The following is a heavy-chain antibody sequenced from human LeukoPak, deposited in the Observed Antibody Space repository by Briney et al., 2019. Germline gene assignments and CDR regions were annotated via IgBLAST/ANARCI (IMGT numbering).Heavy chain of an antibody. J-gene: IGHJ6*02. V-gene: IGHV1-46*01. CDR3: ARDGDIQVGATKHYGMDV. CDR1: GYTFTRYY. CDR2: INPSGGST. Sequence: ASVKVSCKASGYTFTRYYMHWVRQAPGQGLERMGIINPSGGSTSFAQNFQGRVTMTRDTSTSIVYMELSSLRSEDTAVYYCARDGDIQVGATKHYGMDVWGQGTTVTVSS. D-gene: IGHD1-26*01.